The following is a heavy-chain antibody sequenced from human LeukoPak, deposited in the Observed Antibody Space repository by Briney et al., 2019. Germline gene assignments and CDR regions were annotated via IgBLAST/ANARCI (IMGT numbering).Heavy chain of an antibody. CDR1: GYTFTRYD. J-gene: IGHJ6*02. Sequence: ASVKVSCKASGYTFTRYDINWVRQAPGQGLEWLGWMNPNNGNTGYAQKFQGRVTMTRSTSIDTAYMELNTLTSDDTAAYYCARGFYYCGLDVWGQGTTVTVPS. CDR2: MNPNNGNT. V-gene: IGHV1-8*01. CDR3: ARGFYYCGLDV.